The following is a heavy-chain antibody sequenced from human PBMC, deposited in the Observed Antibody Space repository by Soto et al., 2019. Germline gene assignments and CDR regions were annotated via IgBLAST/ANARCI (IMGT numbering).Heavy chain of an antibody. CDR1: GYTFTSNH. J-gene: IGHJ6*02. D-gene: IGHD3-10*01. Sequence: ASVKVSCKASGYTFTSNHLHWVRQAPGQGLEWMGMINPGGGSTSYAQKFQGRVTMTWDTSTSTVYMDVRSLRSEDTALYFCARVLPSTTIYGMDVWGQGTTVTVSS. CDR2: INPGGGST. V-gene: IGHV1-46*01. CDR3: ARVLPSTTIYGMDV.